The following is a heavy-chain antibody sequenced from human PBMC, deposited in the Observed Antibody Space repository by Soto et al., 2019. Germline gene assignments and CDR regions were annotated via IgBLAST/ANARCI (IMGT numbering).Heavy chain of an antibody. CDR2: IYSGGFT. CDR1: GFTVRSNY. Sequence: GGSLRLSYAASGFTVRSNYMLWVRQAPGKGLEWVSVIYSGGFTFYADSVKGRFTITSDNSKNTLYLQMNNLKGEDTAVYQCVSDCGSSSEGCMDVWGQGTTVTVSS. V-gene: IGHV3-53*01. CDR3: VSDCGSSSEGCMDV. D-gene: IGHD6-6*01. J-gene: IGHJ6*02.